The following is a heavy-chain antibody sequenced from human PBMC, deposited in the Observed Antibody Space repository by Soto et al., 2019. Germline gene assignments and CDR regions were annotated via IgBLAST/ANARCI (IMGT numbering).Heavy chain of an antibody. CDR3: ARGGQLLSVAFDI. CDR1: GYTFTRYA. V-gene: IGHV1-3*01. Sequence: QVQLVQSGAEVKKPGASVKVSCRASGYTFTRYALHWVRQAPGQRLEWMGWINAGNGITTYSQKFQGRVTFTRDKSASTPYMELSSLTSEDTAVYYCARGGQLLSVAFDIWGQGTMVTVSS. CDR2: INAGNGIT. J-gene: IGHJ3*02. D-gene: IGHD2-2*01.